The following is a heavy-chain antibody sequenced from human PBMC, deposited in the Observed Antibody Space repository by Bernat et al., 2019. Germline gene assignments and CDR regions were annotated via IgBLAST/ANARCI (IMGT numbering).Heavy chain of an antibody. D-gene: IGHD3-10*01. Sequence: EVQLVESGGGLVKPGGSLSLSCAASGFTFSNAWINWVRQAPGKGLEWVGRIKSKTDGGTTDYAAPVKGRFSISRDDSKNTLYLQMNSLKTEDTAVYYCKTGWFGVFDHWGQGTLVTVSS. CDR1: GFTFSNAW. CDR3: KTGWFGVFDH. J-gene: IGHJ4*02. V-gene: IGHV3-15*07. CDR2: IKSKTDGGTT.